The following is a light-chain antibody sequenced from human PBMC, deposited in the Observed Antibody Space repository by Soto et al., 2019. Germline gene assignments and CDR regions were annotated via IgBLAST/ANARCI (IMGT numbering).Light chain of an antibody. Sequence: IRMTKSLATLAVSQEERATLSCRASQSVRSNLAWYQQKPGQAPRLLIHDASTRATGIPPRFSGSGSGTAFTLTISSLQSEDFALYYCQQYDHWPRTFGQGAKVDIK. CDR1: QSVRSN. J-gene: IGKJ1*01. V-gene: IGKV3-15*01. CDR3: QQYDHWPRT. CDR2: DAS.